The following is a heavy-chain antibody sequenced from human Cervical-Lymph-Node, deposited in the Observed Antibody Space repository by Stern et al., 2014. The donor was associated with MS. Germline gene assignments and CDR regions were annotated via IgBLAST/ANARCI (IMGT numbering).Heavy chain of an antibody. V-gene: IGHV4-59*01. Sequence: QVQLQESGPGLVKPSETLSLTCSVSGDSISNYYWSWIRQSPGKGLEWIGYIHYSGRTDYHPSLQHRVTISLDTSKNRFSLKLTSVTAADTAVYYCARVAQVSDFWSDTHHYYGMDVWGQGTTVIVSS. J-gene: IGHJ6*02. CDR1: GDSISNYY. CDR2: IHYSGRT. D-gene: IGHD3-3*01. CDR3: ARVAQVSDFWSDTHHYYGMDV.